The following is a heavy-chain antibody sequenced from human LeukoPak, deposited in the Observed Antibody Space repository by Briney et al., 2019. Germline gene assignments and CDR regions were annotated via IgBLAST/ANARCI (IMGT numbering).Heavy chain of an antibody. D-gene: IGHD3-22*01. Sequence: GGSLTLSCAASGFTFSSYSMIWVRQAPGKGLEWVSSISSSSSYIYYADSVKGRFTISRDNAKNSLYLQMNSLRAEDTAVYYCARAARHSSGYYFMPGYWGQGTLVTVSS. V-gene: IGHV3-21*01. CDR2: ISSSSSYI. J-gene: IGHJ4*02. CDR3: ARAARHSSGYYFMPGY. CDR1: GFTFSSYS.